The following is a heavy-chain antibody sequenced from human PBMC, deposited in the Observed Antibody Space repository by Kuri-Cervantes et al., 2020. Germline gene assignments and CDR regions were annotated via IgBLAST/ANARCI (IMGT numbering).Heavy chain of an antibody. CDR2: ISGSGGST. CDR1: GFTFSTFA. V-gene: IGHV3-23*01. J-gene: IGHJ4*02. Sequence: GESLKISCAASGFTFSTFAMHWVRQAPGEGLEWVSAISGSGGSTYYADSVKGRFTISRDNSKNTLYLQMNSLRAEDTAVYYCAKKVFDYWGQGTLVTVSS. CDR3: AKKVFDY.